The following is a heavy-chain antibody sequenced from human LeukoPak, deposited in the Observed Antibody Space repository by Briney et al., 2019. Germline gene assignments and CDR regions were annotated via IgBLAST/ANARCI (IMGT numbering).Heavy chain of an antibody. J-gene: IGHJ4*02. Sequence: GGSLRLSCAASGFTFSSYSMNWVRQAPGKGLEWVANIKQDGSEKYYVDSVKGRFTISRDNAKNSLYLQMNSLRAEDTAVYYCARDDYGDFGGYWGQGTLVTVSS. D-gene: IGHD4-17*01. CDR1: GFTFSSYS. CDR3: ARDDYGDFGGY. CDR2: IKQDGSEK. V-gene: IGHV3-7*01.